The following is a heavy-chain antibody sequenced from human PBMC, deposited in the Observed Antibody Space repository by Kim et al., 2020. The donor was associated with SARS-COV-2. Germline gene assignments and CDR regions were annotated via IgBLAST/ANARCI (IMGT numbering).Heavy chain of an antibody. V-gene: IGHV3-15*01. J-gene: IGHJ4*02. D-gene: IGHD4-17*01. CDR3: TTDGAATVTTEIDY. Sequence: ASPVKGQFTISRDDSRNTLYLQMNSLKTEDTAVYYCTTDGAATVTTEIDYWGQGTLVTVSS.